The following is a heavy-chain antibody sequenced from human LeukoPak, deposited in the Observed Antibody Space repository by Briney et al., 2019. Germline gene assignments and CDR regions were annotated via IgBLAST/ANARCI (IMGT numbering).Heavy chain of an antibody. V-gene: IGHV3-21*01. CDR3: AGPTVVTQEPYY. CDR2: ISSSSSYI. D-gene: IGHD4-23*01. Sequence: GGSLRLSCAASGFTLSDYYMNWIRQAPGKGLEWVSSISSSSSYIYYADSVKGRFTISRDNAKNSLYLQMNSLRAEDTAVYYCAGPTVVTQEPYYWGQGTLVTVSS. J-gene: IGHJ4*02. CDR1: GFTLSDYY.